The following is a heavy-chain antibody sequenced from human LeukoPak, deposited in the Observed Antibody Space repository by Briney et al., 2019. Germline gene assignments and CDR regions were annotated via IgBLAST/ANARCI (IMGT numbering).Heavy chain of an antibody. J-gene: IGHJ4*02. D-gene: IGHD4-17*01. V-gene: IGHV3-23*01. CDR2: IIGSNGKS. CDR1: GFTCSSYS. Sequence: GVSLRRSCEASGFTCSSYSRKWLRHAPGKGLEGVLAIIGSNGKSYYADPGKGRFTTSRDKSKNTLYLQLNSLRAEDTAVYYCAKDPEYTVTSGWGQGTLVTVSS. CDR3: AKDPEYTVTSG.